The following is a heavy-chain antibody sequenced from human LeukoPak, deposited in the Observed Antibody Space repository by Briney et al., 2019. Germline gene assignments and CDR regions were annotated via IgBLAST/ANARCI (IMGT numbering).Heavy chain of an antibody. Sequence: GGSLRLSCAASGFIFRNFGMNWVRQAPGKGLEWVSAIGGSGERTYYADSVKGRFTISRDNSKNALYLQMNSLRAEDTAIYYCAKAPAGPDYSTTWKFGYNWFDPWGQGTLVTVSS. CDR3: AKAPAGPDYSTTWKFGYNWFDP. CDR2: IGGSGERT. D-gene: IGHD6-13*01. V-gene: IGHV3-23*01. J-gene: IGHJ5*02. CDR1: GFIFRNFG.